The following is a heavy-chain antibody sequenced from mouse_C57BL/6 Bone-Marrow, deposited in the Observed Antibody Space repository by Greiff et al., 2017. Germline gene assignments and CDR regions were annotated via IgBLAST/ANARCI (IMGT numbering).Heavy chain of an antibody. J-gene: IGHJ4*01. D-gene: IGHD6-1*01. Sequence: VQLQQSGPELVKPGASVKISCKASGYTFTDYYMNWVKQSHGKSLEWIGDINPNNGGTSYNQKFKGKATLTVDESSSTAYMELRSLTSEDSAVYYCAGDSSFYAMDYWGQGTSVTVAS. CDR3: AGDSSFYAMDY. CDR2: INPNNGGT. V-gene: IGHV1-26*01. CDR1: GYTFTDYY.